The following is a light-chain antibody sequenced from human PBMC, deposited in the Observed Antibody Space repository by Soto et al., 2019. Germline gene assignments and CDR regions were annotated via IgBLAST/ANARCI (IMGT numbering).Light chain of an antibody. V-gene: IGKV3-15*01. CDR3: QQYNTWLWT. CDR2: GAS. Sequence: EVVMTQSPATLSVSPWERATLSCSASQNVNANLAWYQQKPGQAPRLLIHGASTRATGIPARFSGSGFGTEFIITISRMKSEDFAVYYCQQYNTWLWTFGQGTKVEGK. J-gene: IGKJ1*01. CDR1: QNVNAN.